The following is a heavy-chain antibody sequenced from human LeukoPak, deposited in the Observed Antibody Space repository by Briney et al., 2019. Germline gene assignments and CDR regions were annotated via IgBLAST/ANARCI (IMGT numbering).Heavy chain of an antibody. J-gene: IGHJ4*02. D-gene: IGHD2-2*02. Sequence: GGSLRLSCAASGFTFSSYWMSWVRQAPGKGLEWVANIKQDGSEKYYVDSVKGRFTISRDNAKNSLYLQMNSLRAEDTAVYYCAKGPLWCSSTSCYKVPYFDYWGQGTLVTVSS. CDR2: IKQDGSEK. CDR3: AKGPLWCSSTSCYKVPYFDY. V-gene: IGHV3-7*01. CDR1: GFTFSSYW.